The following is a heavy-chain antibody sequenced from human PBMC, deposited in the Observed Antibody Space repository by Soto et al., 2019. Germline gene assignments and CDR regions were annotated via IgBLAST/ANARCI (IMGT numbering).Heavy chain of an antibody. V-gene: IGHV1-18*04. J-gene: IGHJ6*02. CDR1: GYTFTSYG. CDR3: ARGDIVVVPAATPPFYYYGMDV. D-gene: IGHD2-2*01. Sequence: GASVKVSCKASGYTFTSYGISWVRQAPGQGLEWMGWISAYNGNTNYAQKLQGRVTMTTDTSTSTAYMELRSLRSDDTAVYYCARGDIVVVPAATPPFYYYGMDVWGQGTTVTVSS. CDR2: ISAYNGNT.